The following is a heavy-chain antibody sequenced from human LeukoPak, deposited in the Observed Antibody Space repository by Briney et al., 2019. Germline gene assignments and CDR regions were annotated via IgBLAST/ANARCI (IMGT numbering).Heavy chain of an antibody. J-gene: IGHJ4*02. CDR3: ARGDGGSYQGRFDY. CDR2: IKSDDSST. CDR1: GFTFSSYW. V-gene: IGHV3-74*01. Sequence: GGSLRLSCAASGFTFSSYWMHWVRQAPGKELVWVSRIKSDDSSTSYADSVKGRFTISRDNAKNTLYLQMNSLRAEDTAAYYCARGDGGSYQGRFDYWGQGTLVTVSS. D-gene: IGHD1-26*01.